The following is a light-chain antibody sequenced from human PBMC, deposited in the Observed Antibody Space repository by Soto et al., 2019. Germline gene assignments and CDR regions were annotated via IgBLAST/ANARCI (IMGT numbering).Light chain of an antibody. CDR1: SSDVGGYNY. V-gene: IGLV2-8*01. Sequence: QSALTQPPSASGSLGQSVTISCTGTSSDVGGYNYVSWYQQHPGKAPKLMISGVSERPSGVPDRFSGSKSGNTASLTVSGLQAEDEADYYCSSYAGSDNRVFGGGTKVTVL. CDR2: GVS. CDR3: SSYAGSDNRV. J-gene: IGLJ2*01.